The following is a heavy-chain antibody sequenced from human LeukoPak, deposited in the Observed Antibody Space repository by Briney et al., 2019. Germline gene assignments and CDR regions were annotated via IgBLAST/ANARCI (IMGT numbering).Heavy chain of an antibody. CDR1: GGSISSYY. CDR2: ISYSGST. CDR3: ARHGVVITTPFDY. Sequence: PSETLSLTCTVSGGSISSYYWNWIRQPPGKGLEWIGYISYSGSTNYNPSLKSRVTISVDTSKNQFSLKLSSVTAADTAVYYCARHGVVITTPFDYWGQGTLVTVSS. V-gene: IGHV4-59*08. D-gene: IGHD3-22*01. J-gene: IGHJ4*02.